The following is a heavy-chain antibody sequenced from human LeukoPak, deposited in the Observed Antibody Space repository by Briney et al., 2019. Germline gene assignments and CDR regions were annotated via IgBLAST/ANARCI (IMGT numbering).Heavy chain of an antibody. Sequence: QSGGSLRLSCPASGFTFSSYWMSWVRQAPGKGLEWVANINQHGSESYYVDSVKGRFIISRDNAKNSMYLHMSSLRGDDMAVYYCARGGLFRYGGTSGDYWGQGTLVTVSS. CDR1: GFTFSSYW. J-gene: IGHJ4*02. V-gene: IGHV3-7*01. CDR2: INQHGSES. D-gene: IGHD4/OR15-4a*01. CDR3: ARGGLFRYGGTSGDY.